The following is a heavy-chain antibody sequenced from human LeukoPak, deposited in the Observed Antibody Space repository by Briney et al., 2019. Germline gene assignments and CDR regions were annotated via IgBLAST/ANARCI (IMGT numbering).Heavy chain of an antibody. V-gene: IGHV3-30*02. J-gene: IGHJ5*02. CDR2: IRHDGTNE. Sequence: GGSLRLSCAASGFTFNNYNMNWVTQAPGKGLEWVAFIRHDGTNEDYADSVKGRFTISRDNSKNTVYLQMDSLSVEDTAVYFCAKEKVAYYSSTWSGLFDTWGQGIVVTVSS. D-gene: IGHD6-13*01. CDR1: GFTFNNYN. CDR3: AKEKVAYYSSTWSGLFDT.